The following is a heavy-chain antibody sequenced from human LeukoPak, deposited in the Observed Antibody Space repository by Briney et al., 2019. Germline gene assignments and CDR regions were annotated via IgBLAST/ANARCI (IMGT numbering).Heavy chain of an antibody. CDR2: IIPIFGTA. D-gene: IGHD3-3*01. V-gene: IGHV1-69*13. J-gene: IGHJ4*02. CDR3: ARDSDFWSGFPGDY. Sequence: GASVKVSCKASGGTFSSYAISWVRQAPGQGLEWMGGIIPIFGTANYAQKFQGRVTITADESTSTAYMELSSLRSEDTAVYYCARDSDFWSGFPGDYWGQGTLVTVSS. CDR1: GGTFSSYA.